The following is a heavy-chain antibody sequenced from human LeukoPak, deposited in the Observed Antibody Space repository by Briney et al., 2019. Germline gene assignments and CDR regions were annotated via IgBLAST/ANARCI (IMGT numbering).Heavy chain of an antibody. D-gene: IGHD2-15*01. CDR2: IYYSGST. CDR3: ARDVELGYCSGGSCTGSRWFDP. CDR1: GGSISSGDYY. J-gene: IGHJ5*02. Sequence: ASQTLSLTCTVSGGSISSGDYYWSWIRQPPGKGLEWIGYIYYSGSTYYNPSLKSRVTISVDTSKNQFSLKLSSVTAADTAVYYCARDVELGYCSGGSCTGSRWFDPWGQGTLVTVSS. V-gene: IGHV4-30-4*08.